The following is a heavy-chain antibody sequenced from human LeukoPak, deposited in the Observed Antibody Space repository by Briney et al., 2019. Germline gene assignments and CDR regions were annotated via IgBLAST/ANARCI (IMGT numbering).Heavy chain of an antibody. CDR2: INSGGSST. CDR1: GFTFSPYW. J-gene: IGHJ4*02. D-gene: IGHD1-26*01. V-gene: IGHV3-74*01. CDR3: ARSFGGTYYFDY. Sequence: PGGSLRLSCAASGFTFSPYWMHWVRQAPGKGLVWVSHINSGGSSTSYADSVKGRFTISRDNAKNTLFLQMDSLRADDTAVYYCARSFGGTYYFDYWGQGTLVTVSS.